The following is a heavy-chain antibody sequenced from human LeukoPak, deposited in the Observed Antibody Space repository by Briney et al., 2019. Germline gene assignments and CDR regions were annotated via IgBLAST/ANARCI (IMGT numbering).Heavy chain of an antibody. CDR1: GFTFSNYA. CDR3: ARGGDCSSTSCYLPFDY. CDR2: ISYDGSNK. J-gene: IGHJ4*02. D-gene: IGHD2-2*03. Sequence: SGGSLRLSCAASGFTFSNYAMHWVRQAPGKGLEWVAVISYDGSNKYYADSVKGRFTISRDNSKNTLYLQMNSLRTEDTAVYYCARGGDCSSTSCYLPFDYWGQGTLVTVSS. V-gene: IGHV3-30-3*01.